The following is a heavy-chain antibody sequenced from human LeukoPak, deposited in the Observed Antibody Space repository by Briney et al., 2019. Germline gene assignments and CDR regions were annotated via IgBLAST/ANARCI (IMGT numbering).Heavy chain of an antibody. J-gene: IGHJ4*02. CDR2: IYSGGST. D-gene: IGHD4-23*01. V-gene: IGHV3-53*01. CDR1: GFTVSSNY. Sequence: GGSLRLSCAASGFTVSSNYMNWVGQAPGKGLEWVSVIYSGGSTYYADSVKGRFTISRDNSKNTLYLQMNSLRAEDTAVYYCAREPYGSNLYYFDYWGQGTLVTVSS. CDR3: AREPYGSNLYYFDY.